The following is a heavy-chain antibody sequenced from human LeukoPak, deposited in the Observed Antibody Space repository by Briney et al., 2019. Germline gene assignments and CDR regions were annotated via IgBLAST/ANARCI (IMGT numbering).Heavy chain of an antibody. CDR3: AKDSGTIPSYYYYYMDV. CDR2: ISWNSGSI. J-gene: IGHJ6*03. CDR1: GFTFDDYA. Sequence: GRSLRLSCAASGFTFDDYAMHWVRHAPGKGLEWVSGISWNSGSIGYADSVKGRFTISRDNAKNSLYLQMNSLRAEDTALYYCAKDSGTIPSYYYYYMDVWGKGTTVTVSS. V-gene: IGHV3-9*01. D-gene: IGHD1-14*01.